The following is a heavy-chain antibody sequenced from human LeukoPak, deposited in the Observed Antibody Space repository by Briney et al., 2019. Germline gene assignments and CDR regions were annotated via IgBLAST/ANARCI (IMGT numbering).Heavy chain of an antibody. D-gene: IGHD2-8*02. CDR1: GGSISSSSDF. V-gene: IGHV4-39*07. J-gene: IGHJ3*02. Sequence: SETLSLTCTVSGGSISSSSDFWGWIRRPPGKGLEWIGSIYYSGSSYYNPSLKSRVTISVDKSKNQFSLKLSSVTAADMAVYYCARDPGPTIWGQGTMVTVSS. CDR3: ARDPGPTI. CDR2: IYYSGSS.